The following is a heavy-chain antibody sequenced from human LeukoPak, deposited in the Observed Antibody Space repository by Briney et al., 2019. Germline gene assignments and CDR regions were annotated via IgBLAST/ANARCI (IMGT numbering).Heavy chain of an antibody. CDR3: AKGRGRVAVVIAEFDS. D-gene: IGHD2-21*01. Sequence: GSLRLSCAASGFTFNTFGMHWVRQAPGKGLEWVAAISYDGSNKYDADSVKGRFTISRDNSKNTLYLQMNSLRVEDTAVYYCAKGRGRVAVVIAEFDSWGQGTLVTVSS. V-gene: IGHV3-30*18. J-gene: IGHJ4*02. CDR1: GFTFNTFG. CDR2: ISYDGSNK.